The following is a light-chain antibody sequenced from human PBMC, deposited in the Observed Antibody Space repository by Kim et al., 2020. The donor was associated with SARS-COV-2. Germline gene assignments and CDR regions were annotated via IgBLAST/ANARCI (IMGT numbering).Light chain of an antibody. CDR1: SSDVGGYDS. Sequence: GQSITISCTGTSSDVGGYDSVSWYQHYPGKAPRLIIYDVTKQPSGVSNRFSGSKSGNTASLTISGLQAEDEADYYCNSYTSRRTWVFGGGTQLTVL. CDR3: NSYTSRRTWV. J-gene: IGLJ3*02. CDR2: DVT. V-gene: IGLV2-14*03.